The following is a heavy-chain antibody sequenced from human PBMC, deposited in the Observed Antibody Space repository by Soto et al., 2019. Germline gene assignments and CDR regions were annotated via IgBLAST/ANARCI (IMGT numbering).Heavy chain of an antibody. CDR1: GGTFSSYA. D-gene: IGHD1-26*01. Sequence: QVQLVQSGAEVKKPGASVKVSCKASGGTFSSYAISWVRQAPGQGLEWMGGIIPILGTANYAQKFHGRVTITADKSTSTAYMELSSLRSEDTAVYYCARDCKDIEGAPVDWGQGALVTVSS. CDR3: ARDCKDIEGAPVD. J-gene: IGHJ4*02. V-gene: IGHV1-69*06. CDR2: IIPILGTA.